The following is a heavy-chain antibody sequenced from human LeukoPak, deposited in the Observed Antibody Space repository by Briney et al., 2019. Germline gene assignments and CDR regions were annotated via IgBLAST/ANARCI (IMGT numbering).Heavy chain of an antibody. V-gene: IGHV3-23*01. CDR3: AKVTWSSSGSDY. CDR1: GFTFSSYA. J-gene: IGHJ4*02. CDR2: INKRGGGT. D-gene: IGHD6-19*01. Sequence: GGSLRLSCAASGFTFSSYAMSRVRPDPGQGLDSDSGINKRGGGTYYAESVKVRFTMSRDNSKNTLFLQMNSLRAEDTSVYYCAKVTWSSSGSDYWGQGTLVTVSS.